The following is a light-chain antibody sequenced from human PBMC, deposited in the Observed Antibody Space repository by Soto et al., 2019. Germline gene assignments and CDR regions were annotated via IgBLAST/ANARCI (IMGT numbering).Light chain of an antibody. CDR1: QSVTNNF. CDR2: GAS. Sequence: IVLTQSPGTLSLSPGERATLSCRASQSVTNNFLAWYQQKPGQAPRLLIYGASSRATGIPDRFSGSGSGTDFTLTISGLEPEDFAMYYCQQYGSSPRTFGQGTKVDVK. CDR3: QQYGSSPRT. V-gene: IGKV3-20*01. J-gene: IGKJ1*01.